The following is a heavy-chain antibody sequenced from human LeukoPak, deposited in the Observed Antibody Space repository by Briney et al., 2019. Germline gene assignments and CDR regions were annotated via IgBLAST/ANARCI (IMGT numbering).Heavy chain of an antibody. Sequence: PSETLSLTCTVSGGFISNHYWSWIRQPPGKGLEWIGYLFYSGSTDYYPSLKSRVTISVDTSKNQFSLKLSSVTAADTAIYYCARKQWVPYYFDYWGQGTLVTVSS. V-gene: IGHV4-59*11. D-gene: IGHD6-19*01. CDR3: ARKQWVPYYFDY. CDR1: GGFISNHY. J-gene: IGHJ4*02. CDR2: LFYSGST.